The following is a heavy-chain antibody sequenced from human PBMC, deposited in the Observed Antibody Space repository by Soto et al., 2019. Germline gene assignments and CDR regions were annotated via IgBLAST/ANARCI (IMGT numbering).Heavy chain of an antibody. J-gene: IGHJ6*02. V-gene: IGHV4-4*02. CDR3: ATNSYYSLGV. CDR2: IYHSGST. CDR1: SGYISSGHW. Sequence: QVQLQESGPGLVKPSGTLSLTCAVSSGYISSGHWWNWVRQPPGKGLEWIGEIYHSGSTHYNPSLKSRVTMSVDKSMNQFSLKLTSVTAADTAVYYCATNSYYSLGVWGQGTTVTVSS.